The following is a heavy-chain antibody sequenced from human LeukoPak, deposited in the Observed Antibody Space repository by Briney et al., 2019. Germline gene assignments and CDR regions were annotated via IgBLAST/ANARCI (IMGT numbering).Heavy chain of an antibody. CDR1: GGSISSDGYS. Sequence: PSETLSLTCAVSGGSISSDGYSWSWIRQPPGKGLEWIGYIYHSGSTYYNPSLKSRVTISVDRSKNQFSLKLSSVTAADTAVYYCARGPNDYGDDRRAFGIWGQGTMVTVSS. CDR3: ARGPNDYGDDRRAFGI. D-gene: IGHD4-17*01. CDR2: IYHSGST. J-gene: IGHJ3*02. V-gene: IGHV4-30-2*01.